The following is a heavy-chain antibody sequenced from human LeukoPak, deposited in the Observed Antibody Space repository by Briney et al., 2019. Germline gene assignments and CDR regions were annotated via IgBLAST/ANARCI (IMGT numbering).Heavy chain of an antibody. CDR2: IKQDGSEK. V-gene: IGHV3-7*01. D-gene: IGHD2-15*01. CDR3: ARDASGYFDY. J-gene: IGHJ4*02. CDR1: GFTFSSYW. Sequence: GGSLRLSCAVSGFTFSSYWMSWVRQAPGKGLEWVANIKQDGSEKYYVDSVKGRFTISRENAKNSLYLQMNSLRAEDTAVYYCARDASGYFDYWGQGTLVTVSS.